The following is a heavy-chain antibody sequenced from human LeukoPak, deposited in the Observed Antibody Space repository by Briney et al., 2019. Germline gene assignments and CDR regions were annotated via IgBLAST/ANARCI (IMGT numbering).Heavy chain of an antibody. CDR2: ISGSGGST. CDR3: AKHQAYYDFWSGYRIYYYYYGMDV. Sequence: GGSLRLSCAASGFTFSSYAMSWVRQAPGKGLEWVSAISGSGGSTYYADSVKGRFTISRDNSKNTLYLQMNSLRAEDTAVYYCAKHQAYYDFWSGYRIYYYYYGMDVWAKGPRSPSP. V-gene: IGHV3-23*01. D-gene: IGHD3-3*01. J-gene: IGHJ6*02. CDR1: GFTFSSYA.